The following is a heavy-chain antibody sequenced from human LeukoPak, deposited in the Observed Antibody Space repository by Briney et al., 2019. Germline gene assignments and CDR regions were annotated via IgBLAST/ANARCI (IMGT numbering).Heavy chain of an antibody. CDR3: ASHGYSYGPDY. CDR1: GGSISSAVYY. D-gene: IGHD5-18*01. CDR2: IYYSGST. Sequence: PSETLSLTCSVSGGSISSAVYYWVWIRQPPGKGLEWIGSIYYSGSTYYNPSLKSRVAISVDTSKNQFSLRLTSVTAADTAVYYCASHGYSYGPDYWGQGTLVTVSS. J-gene: IGHJ4*02. V-gene: IGHV4-39*01.